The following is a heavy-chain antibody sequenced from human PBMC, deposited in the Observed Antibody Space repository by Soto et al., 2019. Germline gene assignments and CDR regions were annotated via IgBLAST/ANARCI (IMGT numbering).Heavy chain of an antibody. CDR3: ARDEVYYYGSGASSYYYYYGMDV. CDR2: ISAYNGNT. J-gene: IGHJ6*02. D-gene: IGHD3-10*01. CDR1: GYTFTSYG. Sequence: ASVKVSCKASGYTFTSYGISWVRQAPGQGLEWMGWISAYNGNTNYAQKLQGRVTMTTDTSTSTAYMELRSLRSDDTAVYYCARDEVYYYGSGASSYYYYYGMDVWGQGTTVTVSS. V-gene: IGHV1-18*01.